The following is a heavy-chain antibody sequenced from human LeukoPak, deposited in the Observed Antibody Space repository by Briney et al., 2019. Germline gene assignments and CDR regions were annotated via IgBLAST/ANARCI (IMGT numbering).Heavy chain of an antibody. Sequence: GGSLRLSCAASGFTFSSYGMHWVRQAPSKGLEWVAVISYDGSNKYYADSVKGRFTISRDNSKNTLYLQMNSLRAEDTAVYYCAKDIGMGRGSYYHLSYYYYGMDVWGQGTTVTVSS. CDR2: ISYDGSNK. CDR1: GFTFSSYG. V-gene: IGHV3-30*18. CDR3: AKDIGMGRGSYYHLSYYYYGMDV. J-gene: IGHJ6*02. D-gene: IGHD1-26*01.